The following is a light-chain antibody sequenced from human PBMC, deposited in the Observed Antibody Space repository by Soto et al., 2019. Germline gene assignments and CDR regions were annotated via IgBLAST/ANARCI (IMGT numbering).Light chain of an antibody. CDR3: QQSFRTPLT. V-gene: IGKV1-39*01. J-gene: IGKJ4*01. Sequence: DIQMTQSPSSLSASVGDRATITCRASQRISSYLNWYQQKPGKAPKLLIYAASNLQSGVPSRFTGSGSGTDFTLTISSLQPEDFATYYCQQSFRTPLTFGGGTQVDIK. CDR2: AAS. CDR1: QRISSY.